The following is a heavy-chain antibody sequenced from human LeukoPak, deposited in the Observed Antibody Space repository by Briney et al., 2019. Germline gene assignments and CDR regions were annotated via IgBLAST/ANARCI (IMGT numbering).Heavy chain of an antibody. V-gene: IGHV3-53*01. CDR2: IYSGGST. Sequence: PGGSLRLSCAASGFTVSNNYMSWVRQAPGKGLEWVSIIYSGGSTYYADSAKGRFTISRDNSKNTLYLQMSSLRVEDTAVYYCARYASRCFDYWGQGTLVTVSS. D-gene: IGHD2-2*01. CDR3: ARYASRCFDY. J-gene: IGHJ4*02. CDR1: GFTVSNNY.